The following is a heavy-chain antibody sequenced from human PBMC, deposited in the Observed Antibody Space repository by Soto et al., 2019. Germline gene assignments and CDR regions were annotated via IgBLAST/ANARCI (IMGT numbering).Heavy chain of an antibody. CDR2: VWYDGSNE. D-gene: IGHD3-22*01. Sequence: QVQLVESGGGVVQPGRSLRLSCAASGFTFRSYGMHWVRQAPGKGLEWVAVVWYDGSNEYYADSVKGRFTISRDNSKNTLFLQMNSLRAEDTAVYYCTRDQGNDSSGFGIDHWGQGILVTVSS. V-gene: IGHV3-33*01. CDR1: GFTFRSYG. J-gene: IGHJ4*02. CDR3: TRDQGNDSSGFGIDH.